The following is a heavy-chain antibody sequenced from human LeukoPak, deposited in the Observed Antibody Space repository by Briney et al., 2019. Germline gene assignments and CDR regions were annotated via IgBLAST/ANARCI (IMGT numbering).Heavy chain of an antibody. D-gene: IGHD6-6*01. CDR2: IYYSGST. CDR1: GGSISSYY. CDR3: AGRVVGIAARIYYYYMDV. V-gene: IGHV4-59*01. Sequence: SETLSLTCTVSGGSISSYYWSWIRQPPGKGLEWIGYIYYSGSTNYNPSLKSRVTISVDTSKNQFSLKLSSVTAADTAVYYCAGRVVGIAARIYYYYMDVWGKGTTVTVSS. J-gene: IGHJ6*03.